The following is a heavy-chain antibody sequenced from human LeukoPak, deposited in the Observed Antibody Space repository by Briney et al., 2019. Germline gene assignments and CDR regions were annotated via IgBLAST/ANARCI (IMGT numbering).Heavy chain of an antibody. V-gene: IGHV3-7*01. CDR1: GFTFNNYW. Sequence: SGVSLRLSCAASGFTFNNYWMSWVRQAPGMGLEWVANINQDGNEKYYVDSVKGRFSIFRDNAKTSLYLQMNSLRADDTAVYYCARDRALYDSRRGYYYTEDDYWGQGTLVTVSS. CDR3: ARDRALYDSRRGYYYTEDDY. CDR2: INQDGNEK. J-gene: IGHJ4*02. D-gene: IGHD3-22*01.